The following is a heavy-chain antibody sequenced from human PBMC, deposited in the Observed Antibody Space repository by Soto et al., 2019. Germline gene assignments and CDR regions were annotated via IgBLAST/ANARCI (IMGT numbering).Heavy chain of an antibody. CDR3: AKDGLAGIAVAGYFDH. CDR2: ICGSGCST. V-gene: IGHV3-23*01. Sequence: SGVCLRPSCAAPWFPFISYALSWGPPAPGEGVGWVSAICGSGCSTYYADSVEGRFTLSRDNSKNTLYLQMNSLRAEDTALYYCAKDGLAGIAVAGYFDHWGQGTLVTVSS. J-gene: IGHJ4*02. D-gene: IGHD6-19*01. CDR1: WFPFISYA.